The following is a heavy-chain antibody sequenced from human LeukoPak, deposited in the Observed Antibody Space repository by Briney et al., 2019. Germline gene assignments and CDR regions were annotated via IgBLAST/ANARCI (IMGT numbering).Heavy chain of an antibody. V-gene: IGHV1-18*01. D-gene: IGHD2-2*01. Sequence: ASVKVSCKASGYTFTSYGISWVRQAPGQGLEWMGWISAYNGNTNYAQKLQGRVTTTTDTSTSTAYMELRSLRSDDTAVYYCARAPSDRGCSSTSCYSYYYYMDVWGKGTTVTISS. CDR1: GYTFTSYG. J-gene: IGHJ6*03. CDR2: ISAYNGNT. CDR3: ARAPSDRGCSSTSCYSYYYYMDV.